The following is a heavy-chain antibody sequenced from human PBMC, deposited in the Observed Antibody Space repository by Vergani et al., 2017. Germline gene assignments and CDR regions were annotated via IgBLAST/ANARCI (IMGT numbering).Heavy chain of an antibody. Sequence: QVQLVQSGAEVKKPGSSVKVSCKASGGTFSSYAISWVRQAPGQGLEWMGGIIPIFGTANYAQKFQGRVTITADESTSTAYMELSSLRSEDTAVYYCAREHTQCSSTSCPFDYWGQGTLVTVSS. J-gene: IGHJ4*02. V-gene: IGHV1-69*01. CDR1: GGTFSSYA. CDR3: AREHTQCSSTSCPFDY. CDR2: IIPIFGTA. D-gene: IGHD2-2*01.